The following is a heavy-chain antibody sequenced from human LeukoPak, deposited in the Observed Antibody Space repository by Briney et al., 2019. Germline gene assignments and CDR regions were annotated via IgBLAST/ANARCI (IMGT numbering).Heavy chain of an antibody. D-gene: IGHD3-3*01. V-gene: IGHV3-23*01. CDR1: GFTFSSYE. J-gene: IGHJ2*01. CDR2: INGSGSST. CDR3: ARDFWADFEYFDL. Sequence: PGGSLRLSCAASGFTFSSYEMNWVRQAPGKGLEWVSAINGSGSSTYYADSVKGRVSISRDNSKNTLYLQMNSLRVEDTALYYCARDFWADFEYFDLWGRGTLVTVSS.